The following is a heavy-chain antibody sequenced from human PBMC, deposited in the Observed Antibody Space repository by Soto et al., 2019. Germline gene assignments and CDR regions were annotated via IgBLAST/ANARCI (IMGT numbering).Heavy chain of an antibody. V-gene: IGHV5-10-1*01. CDR2: IDPSDSYT. CDR3: ARLLLTTVSRMDV. D-gene: IGHD4-17*01. CDR1: GYRFTSYW. Sequence: PXESVKISCKGSGYRFTSYWISWVRQIPGKGLEWMGRIDPSDSYTKYSPSFQGHVTISADKSISTAYLQWSSLKASDTAMYYCARLLLTTVSRMDVWGQGTTVTVSS. J-gene: IGHJ6*02.